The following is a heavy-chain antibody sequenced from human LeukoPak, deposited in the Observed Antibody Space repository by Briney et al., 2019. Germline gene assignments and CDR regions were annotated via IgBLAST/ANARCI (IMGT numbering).Heavy chain of an antibody. CDR3: ARSTYSSSSYYFDY. Sequence: GGSLRLSCAASGFTFSNYGIHWVRQAPGKGLEWVAVIWSDGINKYYVDSVKGRFTISRDNSKNTLYLQMNSLRADDTAVYYCARSTYSSSSYYFDYWGQGSLVTASS. CDR1: GFTFSNYG. J-gene: IGHJ4*02. V-gene: IGHV3-33*01. CDR2: IWSDGINK. D-gene: IGHD6-13*01.